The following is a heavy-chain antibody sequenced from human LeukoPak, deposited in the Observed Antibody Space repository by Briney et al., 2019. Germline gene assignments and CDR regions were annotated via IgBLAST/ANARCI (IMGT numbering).Heavy chain of an antibody. D-gene: IGHD3-9*01. Sequence: GGSLRLSCAASGFSFTYSTMNWVRLAPGKGLEWGSSITSSSGNIYYSDSVRGRFTVSRDNAKNSLYLQMNSLIAEDSAVYYCVRIPNNAGFPNWFDPWGQGTLVSVSS. V-gene: IGHV3-21*01. CDR2: ITSSSGNI. CDR3: VRIPNNAGFPNWFDP. CDR1: GFSFTYST. J-gene: IGHJ5*02.